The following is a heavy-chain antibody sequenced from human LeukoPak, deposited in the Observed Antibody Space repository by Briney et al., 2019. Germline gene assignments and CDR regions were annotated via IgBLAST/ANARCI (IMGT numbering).Heavy chain of an antibody. CDR2: INHSGST. CDR1: GGSISSYY. V-gene: IGHV4-34*01. D-gene: IGHD1-7*01. J-gene: IGHJ5*02. CDR3: ARGRRNWNYGWFDP. Sequence: SETLSLTCTVSGGSISSYYWSWIRQPPGKGLEWIGEINHSGSTNYNPSLKSRVTISVDTSKNQFSLKLSSVTAADTAVYYCARGRRNWNYGWFDPWGQGTLVTVSS.